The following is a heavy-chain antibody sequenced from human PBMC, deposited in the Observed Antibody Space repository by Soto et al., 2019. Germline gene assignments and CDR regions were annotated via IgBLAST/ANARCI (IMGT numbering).Heavy chain of an antibody. CDR2: INAGNGNT. D-gene: IGHD2-2*01. V-gene: IGHV1-3*01. J-gene: IGHJ5*02. CDR3: ARAWYQLVSTWFDP. CDR1: GYTFTSYA. Sequence: QVQLVQSGAEVKKPGASVKVSCKASGYTFTSYAMHWVRQAPGQRLEWMGWINAGNGNTKYSQKFQGRVIITRDTSASTVYMQLSNLRSEDTAVYYCARAWYQLVSTWFDPWGQGTQVTVSS.